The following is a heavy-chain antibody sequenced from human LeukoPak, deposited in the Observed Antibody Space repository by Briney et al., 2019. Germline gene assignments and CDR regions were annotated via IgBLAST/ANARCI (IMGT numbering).Heavy chain of an antibody. J-gene: IGHJ3*02. D-gene: IGHD5-18*01. V-gene: IGHV3-30*02. CDR1: GFTFSSYG. CDR3: AGVDAAMPDAFDI. CDR2: IRYDGSNK. Sequence: GGSLRLSCAASGFTFSSYGMHWVRQAPGKGLEWVAFIRYDGSNKYSADSVKGRFAISRDNSKNALYLQMDSLRADDTAVYYCAGVDAAMPDAFDIWGQGTTVTVSS.